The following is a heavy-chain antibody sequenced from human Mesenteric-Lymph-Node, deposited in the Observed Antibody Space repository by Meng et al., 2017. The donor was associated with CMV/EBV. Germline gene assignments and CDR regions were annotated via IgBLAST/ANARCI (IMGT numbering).Heavy chain of an antibody. J-gene: IGHJ5*02. CDR3: AKGSKWVDP. Sequence: GESLKISCAASGFTFSSYSMNWVRQAPGKGLEWVSVVFTDSSKKHYADSVRGRFTISRDDSNNMVYLQMNSLRADDTAVYYCAKGSKWVDPWGQGTLVTVSS. D-gene: IGHD3-10*01. CDR1: GFTFSSYS. CDR2: VFTDSSKK. V-gene: IGHV3-23*03.